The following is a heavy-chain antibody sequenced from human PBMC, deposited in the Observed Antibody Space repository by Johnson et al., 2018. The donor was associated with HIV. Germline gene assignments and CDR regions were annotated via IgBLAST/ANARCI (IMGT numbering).Heavy chain of an antibody. Sequence: EQLVESGGGLVQPGGSLRLSCAASGFSFSDYDMHWVRQLTGKSLEWVSAIGTAGDTFYPGSVKGRFTISRDNSKNSLDLQMSRLRAEDTAVYYCARQQLGISEDAFDIWGQGTLVTVSS. D-gene: IGHD2/OR15-2a*01. J-gene: IGHJ3*02. CDR3: ARQQLGISEDAFDI. CDR1: GFSFSDYD. CDR2: IGTAGDT. V-gene: IGHV3-13*01.